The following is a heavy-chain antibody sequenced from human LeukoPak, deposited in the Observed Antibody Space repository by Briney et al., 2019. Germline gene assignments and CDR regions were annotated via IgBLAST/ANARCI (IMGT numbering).Heavy chain of an antibody. Sequence: GESLKISCKGSGYSFTDFWIAWVRQMPGQGLEWMGIIYPGDSDTRYGPSFQGQVTISADKSISTAYLQWSSLRASDTAIYYCARLFGSTWPFDYWGQGTLVTVSS. D-gene: IGHD6-13*01. V-gene: IGHV5-51*01. CDR2: IYPGDSDT. CDR1: GYSFTDFW. J-gene: IGHJ4*02. CDR3: ARLFGSTWPFDY.